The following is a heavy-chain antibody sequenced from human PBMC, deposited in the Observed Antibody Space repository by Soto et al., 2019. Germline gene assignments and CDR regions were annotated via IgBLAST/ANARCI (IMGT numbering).Heavy chain of an antibody. CDR1: GYTFTSYG. V-gene: IGHV1-18*01. J-gene: IGHJ6*02. CDR3: ARQQWLYYYYGMDV. CDR2: ISAYNGNT. Sequence: QVQLVQSGAEVKKPGASVRVSCKASGYTFTSYGISWVRQAPGQGLEWMGWISAYNGNTNYAQKLQGRVTMTTDTXXSTAYMELRSLRTDDTAVYYCARQQWLYYYYGMDVWGQGTTVTVSS. D-gene: IGHD6-19*01.